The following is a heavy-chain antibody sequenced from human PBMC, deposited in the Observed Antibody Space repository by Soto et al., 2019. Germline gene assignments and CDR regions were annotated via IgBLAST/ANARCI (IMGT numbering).Heavy chain of an antibody. CDR2: IRSKAYGGTT. Sequence: GGSLRLSCTASGFTFGDYAMSWFRQAPGKGLEWVGFIRSKAYGGTTEYAASVKGRFTISRDDSKSIAYLQMNSLKTEDTAVYYCTRGPPAKWGEDAFDIWGQGTMVTVSS. CDR1: GFTFGDYA. D-gene: IGHD1-26*01. J-gene: IGHJ3*02. V-gene: IGHV3-49*03. CDR3: TRGPPAKWGEDAFDI.